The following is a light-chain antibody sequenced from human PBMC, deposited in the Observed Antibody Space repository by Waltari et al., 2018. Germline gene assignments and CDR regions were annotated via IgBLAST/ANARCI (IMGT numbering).Light chain of an antibody. CDR3: QQYDNWPPGYT. CDR1: QSINTN. Sequence: EIVMTQSPATLSVSPGETATLSCRASQSINTNLGWYQQRPGQAPSLLIYDASTRATGIPPRFSGSGSGTDFTLTISSLQSEDFAVYYCQQYDNWPPGYTFGQGTKLEMK. CDR2: DAS. V-gene: IGKV3D-15*01. J-gene: IGKJ2*01.